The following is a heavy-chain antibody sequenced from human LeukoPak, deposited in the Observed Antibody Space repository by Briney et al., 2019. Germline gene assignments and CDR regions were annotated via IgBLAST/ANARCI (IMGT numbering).Heavy chain of an antibody. J-gene: IGHJ3*02. V-gene: IGHV3-13*04. CDR3: ARGFVHAFNI. CDR2: IGVAGDT. Sequence: GGSLRLSCAASGFAFSTYDMHWVRQATGKGLEWVSAIGVAGDTYYPGSVKGRFTISRENAKNSLYLQMNSLRAGDTAVYYCARGFVHAFNIWGQGTMVTVSS. D-gene: IGHD6-6*01. CDR1: GFAFSTYD.